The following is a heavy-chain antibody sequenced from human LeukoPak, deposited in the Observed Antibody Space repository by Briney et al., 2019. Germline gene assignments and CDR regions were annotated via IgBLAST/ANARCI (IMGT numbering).Heavy chain of an antibody. V-gene: IGHV3-23*01. Sequence: GASLRLSCAASGFTFNNYAMSWVRQAPGKGLEWVSAISYSGDTTHYADTVTGRFTIFRDNSKNTLFVQMNSLRAEATAIYYCAKRSGGTFGFFDSWGRGTLVTVSS. CDR2: ISYSGDTT. D-gene: IGHD3-3*01. CDR1: GFTFNNYA. J-gene: IGHJ4*02. CDR3: AKRSGGTFGFFDS.